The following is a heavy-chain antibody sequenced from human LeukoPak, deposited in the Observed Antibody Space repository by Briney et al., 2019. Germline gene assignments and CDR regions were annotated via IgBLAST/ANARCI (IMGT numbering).Heavy chain of an antibody. CDR3: AKASWVSSTDAVR. Sequence: GVSLRLSCAASGLSFSSFAMSWVRQGPARGLEWVSSTRGNVETFYADSVKGRFTLSSDSYRNTVYFQLNNLRVEDTAIYYCAKASWVSSTDAVRWGQGTLVTVSS. CDR2: TRGNVET. D-gene: IGHD3-16*01. CDR1: GLSFSSFA. J-gene: IGHJ4*02. V-gene: IGHV3-23*01.